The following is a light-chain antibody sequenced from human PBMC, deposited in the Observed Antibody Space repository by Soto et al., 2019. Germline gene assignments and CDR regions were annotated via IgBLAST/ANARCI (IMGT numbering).Light chain of an antibody. Sequence: DIQRTHSPSSLSASVGDRVTITCQASQDISNYLNWYQQKPGKAPKLLIYDASNLETGVPSRFSGSGSGKDFTFTITSLQPEDIATYYCQQYDNLLTFGGGTKVDIX. CDR2: DAS. V-gene: IGKV1-33*01. CDR3: QQYDNLLT. CDR1: QDISNY. J-gene: IGKJ4*01.